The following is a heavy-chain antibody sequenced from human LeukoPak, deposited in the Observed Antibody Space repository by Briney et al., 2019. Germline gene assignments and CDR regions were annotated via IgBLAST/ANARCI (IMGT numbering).Heavy chain of an antibody. CDR3: TRHSPVLSGYSSPLDY. D-gene: IGHD6-13*01. V-gene: IGHV3-11*04. Sequence: GGSLRLSCAASGLTVSSSYMSWVRQAPGKGLEWVSYISSGGSTISHAGSVKGRFTISRDNAKNSLYLQMNGLRAGDTAVYYCTRHSPVLSGYSSPLDYWGQGTLVTVSS. J-gene: IGHJ4*02. CDR1: GLTVSSSY. CDR2: ISSGGSTI.